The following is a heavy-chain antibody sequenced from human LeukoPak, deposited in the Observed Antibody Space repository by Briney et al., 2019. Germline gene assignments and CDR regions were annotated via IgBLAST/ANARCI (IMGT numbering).Heavy chain of an antibody. D-gene: IGHD4-23*01. J-gene: IGHJ4*02. CDR2: ISYDGSNK. CDR3: ARTPSGDYGGNSDY. V-gene: IGHV3-30*19. Sequence: GGSLRLSCAASGFTFSSYGMHWVRQAPGKGLEWVAVISYDGSNKYYADSVKGRFTISRDNSKNTLYLQMNSLRAEDTAVYYCARTPSGDYGGNSDYWGQGTLVTVSS. CDR1: GFTFSSYG.